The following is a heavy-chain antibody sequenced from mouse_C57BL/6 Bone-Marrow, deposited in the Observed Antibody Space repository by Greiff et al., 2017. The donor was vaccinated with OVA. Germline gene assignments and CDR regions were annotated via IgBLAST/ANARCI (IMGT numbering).Heavy chain of an antibody. CDR2: IRNKANHHAT. CDR1: GFPFSDAW. D-gene: IGHD4-1*01. V-gene: IGHV6-6*01. Sequence: EVKVVESGGGLVQPGGSMKLSCAASGFPFSDAWMDWVRQSPEKGLEWVAEIRNKANHHATYYAESVKGRFTIAREESKSSVYLQMNSLRAEDTGIYYGTRRLWLTEYYAMDYWGQGTSVTVSS. CDR3: TRRLWLTEYYAMDY. J-gene: IGHJ4*01.